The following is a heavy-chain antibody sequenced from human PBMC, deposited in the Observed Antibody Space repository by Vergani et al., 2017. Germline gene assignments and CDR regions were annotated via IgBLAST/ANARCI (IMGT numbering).Heavy chain of an antibody. CDR3: SRHFPCGNGAWLRFDL. D-gene: IGHD3-9*01. CDR1: GYSITNYW. Sequence: EVQLVQSGAEVKKPGESLKISCQGSGYSITNYWIAWVRQRPGKGLEWMGIIYAGDSDVRYSPSFQGQVTMSVDKSITTAYLQWRSLKASDTAIYYCSRHFPCGNGAWLRFDLWSQGTQVTVSS. V-gene: IGHV5-51*01. CDR2: IYAGDSDV. J-gene: IGHJ4*02.